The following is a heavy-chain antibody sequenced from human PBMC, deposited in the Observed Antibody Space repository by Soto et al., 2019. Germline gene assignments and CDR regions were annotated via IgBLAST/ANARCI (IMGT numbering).Heavy chain of an antibody. V-gene: IGHV1-18*01. D-gene: IGHD3-22*01. CDR3: ARDRLTYYYDSSGYSWFDP. Sequence: ASVKVSCKASGYTFTSYGISWVRQAPGQGLEWMGWISAYNGNTNYAQKLQGRVTMTTDTSTSTAYMELRSLRSDDTAVYYCARDRLTYYYDSSGYSWFDPCGQGTLVTVSS. J-gene: IGHJ5*02. CDR1: GYTFTSYG. CDR2: ISAYNGNT.